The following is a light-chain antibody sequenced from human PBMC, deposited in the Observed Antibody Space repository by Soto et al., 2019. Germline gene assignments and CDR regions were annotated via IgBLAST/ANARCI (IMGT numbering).Light chain of an antibody. V-gene: IGKV1-12*01. CDR2: AAS. J-gene: IGKJ1*01. Sequence: DIQMTQSPSSVSASVGDRVTITCRASQSITSWLAWYQQKPGKAPNLLIYAASALQSGVPSRFSGSGSGTDFTLTISSLQPEDFGTYYCQQAHSFPRTFGQGTKVEIK. CDR1: QSITSW. CDR3: QQAHSFPRT.